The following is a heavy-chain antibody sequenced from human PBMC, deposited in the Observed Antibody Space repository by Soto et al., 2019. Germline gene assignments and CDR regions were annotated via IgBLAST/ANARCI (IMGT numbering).Heavy chain of an antibody. CDR2: IYYRVST. CDR3: AGGEELWVGELLLRTQFDY. Sequence: SETLSLTCTVSGGSISSYYWSWIRQPPGKGLRWIGCIYYRVSTTHNPTPTSRDTISVDSSKNRFSLMLSSVTAEDTAVDYCAGGEELWVGELLLRTQFDYWGQGTLVNVSS. D-gene: IGHD3-10*01. J-gene: IGHJ4*02. V-gene: IGHV4-59*01. CDR1: GGSISSYY.